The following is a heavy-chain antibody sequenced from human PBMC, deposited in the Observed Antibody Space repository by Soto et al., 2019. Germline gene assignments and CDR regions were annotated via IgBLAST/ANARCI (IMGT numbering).Heavy chain of an antibody. J-gene: IGHJ5*02. V-gene: IGHV4-34*01. CDR3: ARELYYGSGSPNWFDP. D-gene: IGHD3-10*01. CDR2: INHSGSN. CDR1: GGSFSGYY. Sequence: QVQLQQWGAGLLKPSETLSLTCAVYGGSFSGYYWSWIRQPPGKGLGWIGEINHSGSNNYNPSLKSRVTISVDTSKNQFSLKLSSVTAADTAVYYCARELYYGSGSPNWFDPWGQGTLVTVSS.